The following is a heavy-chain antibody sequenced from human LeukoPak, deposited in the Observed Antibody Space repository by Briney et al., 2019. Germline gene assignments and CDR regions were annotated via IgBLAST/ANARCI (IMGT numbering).Heavy chain of an antibody. J-gene: IGHJ4*02. Sequence: PGGSLRLSCAASGFTFSSYAMSWVRQAPGKGLEWVSAISGSGGSTNYADSVKGRFTISRDNSKNTLYLQMNSLRAEDTAVYYCAKDGSYYYDSSGYYQFDYWGQGTLVTVSS. CDR1: GFTFSSYA. V-gene: IGHV3-23*01. CDR2: ISGSGGST. CDR3: AKDGSYYYDSSGYYQFDY. D-gene: IGHD3-22*01.